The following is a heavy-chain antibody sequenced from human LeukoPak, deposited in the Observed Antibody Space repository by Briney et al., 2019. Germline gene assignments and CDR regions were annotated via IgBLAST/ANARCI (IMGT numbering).Heavy chain of an antibody. CDR1: GFTFSSYA. CDR3: AKDGIAAAGLEEYYYYGMDV. V-gene: IGHV3-23*01. CDR2: ISGSGGST. D-gene: IGHD6-13*01. J-gene: IGHJ6*02. Sequence: GGSLRLSCAASGFTFSSYAMSWVRQAPGKGLEWVSAISGSGGSTYYADSVKGRFTISRDYSKNTLYLQMNSLRAEDTAVYYCAKDGIAAAGLEEYYYYGMDVWGQGTTVTVSS.